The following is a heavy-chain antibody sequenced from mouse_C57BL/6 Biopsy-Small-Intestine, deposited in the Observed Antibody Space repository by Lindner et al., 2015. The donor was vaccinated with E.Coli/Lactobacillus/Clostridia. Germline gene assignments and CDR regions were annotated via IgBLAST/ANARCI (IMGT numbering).Heavy chain of an antibody. CDR2: INPSNGDT. CDR3: AREEANWDVRFAY. V-gene: IGHV1-22*01. Sequence: VQLQESGPELVKPGASVKMSCKASGYTFTDYNMHWVKQSHGKSLEWIGYINPSNGDTSYNQKFKGKATLTINKSSSTAYMELRSLTSEDSAVYYCAREEANWDVRFAYWGQGTLVTVSA. D-gene: IGHD4-1*01. CDR1: GYTFTDYN. J-gene: IGHJ3*01.